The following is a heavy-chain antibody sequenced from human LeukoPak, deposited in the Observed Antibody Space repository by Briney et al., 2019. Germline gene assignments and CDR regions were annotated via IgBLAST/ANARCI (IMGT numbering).Heavy chain of an antibody. D-gene: IGHD1-26*01. CDR1: GGSISSRSYY. Sequence: SETLSLTCTVSGGSISSRSYYWGWIRQPPGKGPEWIGSIYHSGSAYYNPSLKSRVTVSVDTSKNQFSLKLTSVTAADTAVYYCARSSGSYGVAWFDPWGQGTLVTVSS. CDR3: ARSSGSYGVAWFDP. J-gene: IGHJ5*02. CDR2: IYHSGSA. V-gene: IGHV4-39*07.